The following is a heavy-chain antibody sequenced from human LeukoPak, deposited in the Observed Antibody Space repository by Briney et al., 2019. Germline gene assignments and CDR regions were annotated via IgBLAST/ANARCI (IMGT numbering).Heavy chain of an antibody. CDR1: GGTFSSYA. D-gene: IGHD2-21*02. J-gene: IGHJ3*02. Sequence: GASVKVSCKASGGTFSSYAISWVRQAPGQGLEWMGGIIPIFGTANYAQKFQGRVTITADKSTSTAYMELSSLRSEDMAVYYCARVTGDTPSDDAFDIWGQGTMVTVSS. CDR2: IIPIFGTA. CDR3: ARVTGDTPSDDAFDI. V-gene: IGHV1-69*06.